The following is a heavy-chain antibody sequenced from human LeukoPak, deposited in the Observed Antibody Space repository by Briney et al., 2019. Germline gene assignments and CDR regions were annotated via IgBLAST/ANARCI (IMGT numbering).Heavy chain of an antibody. J-gene: IGHJ4*02. V-gene: IGHV3-7*01. CDR3: ARYCSSTSCYMPNDY. D-gene: IGHD2-2*02. CDR2: IKQDGREE. Sequence: GGSLRLTCAASGFTFSTYWMSWVRQAPGKGLEWVANIKQDGREEYYVDSVKGRFTISRDNAKNSLYLQMNSLRAEDTAVYYCARYCSSTSCYMPNDYWGQGTLVTVSS. CDR1: GFTFSTYW.